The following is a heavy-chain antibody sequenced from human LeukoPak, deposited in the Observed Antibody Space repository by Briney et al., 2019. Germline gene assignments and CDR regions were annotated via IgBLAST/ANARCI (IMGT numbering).Heavy chain of an antibody. CDR3: TGGQQLVSYYYYGMDV. V-gene: IGHV3-49*03. CDR2: IRSKAYGGTT. J-gene: IGHJ6*02. CDR1: GFTFGDYA. Sequence: GGSLRLSCTASGFTFGDYAMSWFRQAPGKGLEWVGFIRSKAYGGTTEYAASVKGRFTISRDDSKSIAYLQMNSLKTEDTAVYYCTGGQQLVSYYYYGMDVWGQGTMVTVSS. D-gene: IGHD6-13*01.